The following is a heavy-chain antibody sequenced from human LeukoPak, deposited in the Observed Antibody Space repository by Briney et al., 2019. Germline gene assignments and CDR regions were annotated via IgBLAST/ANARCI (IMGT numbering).Heavy chain of an antibody. Sequence: GASVKVSCKASGYTFTGYYMHWVRQVPGQGLEWMGWINPNSGGTNYAQKFQGRVTMTRDTSTSTAYMELKRLKSDDTAVYYCARADIIVVAGATPVGSAFEYWGQGTLITVS. V-gene: IGHV1-2*02. CDR2: INPNSGGT. CDR3: ARADIIVVAGATPVGSAFEY. D-gene: IGHD2-15*01. J-gene: IGHJ4*02. CDR1: GYTFTGYY.